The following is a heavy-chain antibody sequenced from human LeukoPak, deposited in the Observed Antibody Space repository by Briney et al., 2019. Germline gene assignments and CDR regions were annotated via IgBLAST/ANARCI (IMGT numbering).Heavy chain of an antibody. J-gene: IGHJ4*02. D-gene: IGHD2-15*01. CDR2: ISGSGGSS. CDR1: GLPFTTSA. Sequence: GGSLRLSFAAAGLPFTTSAMTWVRPAPGKGLEWVSSISGSGGSSYHADSVKGRFTISRDNSKNTVYLHMNSLRADDTAIYYCASGRGYYEYWGQGTLVTVSS. CDR3: ASGRGYYEY. V-gene: IGHV3-23*01.